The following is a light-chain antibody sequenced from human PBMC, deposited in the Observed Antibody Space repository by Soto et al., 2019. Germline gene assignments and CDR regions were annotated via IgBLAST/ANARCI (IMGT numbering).Light chain of an antibody. CDR3: QQYNDWPRT. Sequence: ETVMTQSPATLSVSPGERATLSCRSSQSARISLGWYQQKPGQAPRLLIYDVSTRATGVPARFSGSGSGTEFTLSITSLQSEDFAFYYCQQYNDWPRTFGQGTKVDIK. V-gene: IGKV3-15*01. J-gene: IGKJ1*01. CDR1: QSARIS. CDR2: DVS.